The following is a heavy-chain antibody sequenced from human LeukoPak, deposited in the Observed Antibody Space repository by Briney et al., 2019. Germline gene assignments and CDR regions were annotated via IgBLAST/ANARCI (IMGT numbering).Heavy chain of an antibody. CDR2: IRSKANSYAT. V-gene: IGHV3-73*01. D-gene: IGHD3-16*01. CDR3: TSPDPGVRSYYYYYMDV. CDR1: GFTFSGSA. J-gene: IGHJ6*03. Sequence: GGSLRLSCAASGFTFSGSAMHWVRQASGKGLEWVGRIRSKANSYATAYAASVKGRFTISRDDSKNTAYLQMNSLRTEDTAVYYCTSPDPGVRSYYYYYMDVWGKGTTVTVSS.